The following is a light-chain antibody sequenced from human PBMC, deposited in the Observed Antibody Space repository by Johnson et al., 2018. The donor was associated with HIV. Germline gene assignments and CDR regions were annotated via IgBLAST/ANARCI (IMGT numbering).Light chain of an antibody. CDR2: ENN. J-gene: IGLJ1*01. CDR3: GTWDSSLSKV. Sequence: QSVLTQPPSVSAATGQKVTISCSGSSSDMGNYAVSWYQQLPGTAPKLLIYENNKRPSGIPDRFSGSKSGTSATLGITGLQTGDEADYYCGTWDSSLSKVFGTGTTVTSL. V-gene: IGLV1-51*02. CDR1: SSDMGNYA.